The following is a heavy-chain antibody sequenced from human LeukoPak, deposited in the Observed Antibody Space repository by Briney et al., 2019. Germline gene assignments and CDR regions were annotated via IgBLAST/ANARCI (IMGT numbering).Heavy chain of an antibody. V-gene: IGHV1-69*05. CDR3: ARGGFSGYESAYYYYGMGV. Sequence: ASVKVSCKASGGTFSSYAISWVRQAPGQGLEWMGGIIPIFGTANYAQKFQDWVTLTRDTSISTAYMELSRLRSDDTAVYYCARGGFSGYESAYYYYGMGVWGQGTTVTVSS. D-gene: IGHD5-12*01. J-gene: IGHJ6*02. CDR1: GGTFSSYA. CDR2: IIPIFGTA.